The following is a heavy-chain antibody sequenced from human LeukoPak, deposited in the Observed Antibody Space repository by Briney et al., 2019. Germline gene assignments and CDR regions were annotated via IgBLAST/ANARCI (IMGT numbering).Heavy chain of an antibody. V-gene: IGHV4-61*02. CDR3: ARGTLAAAAYDY. CDR2: IYTSGST. Sequence: PSETLSLTCTVSGGSISSGSYYWSWIRQPAGKGLEWIGRIYTSGSTNYNPSLKSRVTMSVDTSKNQFSLKLSSVTAADTAVYYCARGTLAAAAYDYWGQGTLVTVSS. D-gene: IGHD6-13*01. J-gene: IGHJ4*02. CDR1: GGSISSGSYY.